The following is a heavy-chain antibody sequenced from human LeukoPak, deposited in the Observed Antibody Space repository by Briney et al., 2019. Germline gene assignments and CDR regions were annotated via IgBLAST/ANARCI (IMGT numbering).Heavy chain of an antibody. CDR2: ITWNSDDM. CDR1: GFSFEAYG. D-gene: IGHD1-1*01. CDR3: TRVTSWRTGFDY. V-gene: IGHV3-9*01. Sequence: GRSLGLSCAASGFSFEAYGMYWVRQAPGKGLEWVSGITWNSDDMAYADSVKGRFTISRDNAKNCLYLQMNSLTVEDTALYYCTRVTSWRTGFDYWGQGTLVTVSS. J-gene: IGHJ4*02.